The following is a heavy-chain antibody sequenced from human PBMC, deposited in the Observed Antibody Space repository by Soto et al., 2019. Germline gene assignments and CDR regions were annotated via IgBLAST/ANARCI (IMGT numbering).Heavy chain of an antibody. D-gene: IGHD3-22*01. V-gene: IGHV1-69*12. CDR1: GGTFSSYA. CDR3: ARGLSITMIVVVIGAFDI. J-gene: IGHJ3*02. Sequence: QVQLVQSGAEVKKPGSSVKVSCKASGGTFSSYAIGWVRQAPGQGLEWMGGIIPIFGTANYAQKFQGRVTITADESTSTAYMELSSLRSEDTAVYYCARGLSITMIVVVIGAFDIWGQGTMVTVSS. CDR2: IIPIFGTA.